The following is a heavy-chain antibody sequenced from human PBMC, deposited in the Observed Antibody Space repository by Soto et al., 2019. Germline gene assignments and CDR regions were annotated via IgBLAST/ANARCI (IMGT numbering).Heavy chain of an antibody. D-gene: IGHD3-10*01. CDR2: MNNDGTVT. Sequence: EVQLVESGGGLVQPGGSLRLSCAASGFTFSSYWLHWVRQAPGKGLVCVSRMNNDGTVTDYADSVKGRFTMSRDNAKNTLYLQRNKPRAEDTAEYYWVGGFGYWGQGALVTVSS. J-gene: IGHJ4*02. CDR1: GFTFSSYW. V-gene: IGHV3-74*01. CDR3: VGGFGY.